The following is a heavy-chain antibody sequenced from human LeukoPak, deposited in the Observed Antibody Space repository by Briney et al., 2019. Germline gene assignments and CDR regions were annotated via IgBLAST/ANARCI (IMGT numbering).Heavy chain of an antibody. Sequence: GGSLRLSCAASRFTFSNFVMHWVRQAPGKGLEWVTFIRFDGSNEYYADSVRGRFTISRDNSKNTLYLQMSSLRPEDTAVYYCARQIGVSIGYWGQGTLVTVSS. CDR1: RFTFSNFV. J-gene: IGHJ4*02. CDR3: ARQIGVSIGY. V-gene: IGHV3-30*02. CDR2: IRFDGSNE. D-gene: IGHD5/OR15-5a*01.